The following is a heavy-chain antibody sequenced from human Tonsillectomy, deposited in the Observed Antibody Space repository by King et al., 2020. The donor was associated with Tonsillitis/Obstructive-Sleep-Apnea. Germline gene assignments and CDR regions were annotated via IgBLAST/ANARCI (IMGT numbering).Heavy chain of an antibody. CDR1: GYTFTGYY. Sequence: LQLVQSGAEVKKPGASVKVSCKASGYTFTGYYMHWVRQAPGQGLEWMGWINPNSGGTNYAQKFQGWVTITRDTSISTAYMELSRLRSDDTAVYYCARAPLRTDYYYYYMDVWGKGTTVTVSS. J-gene: IGHJ6*03. V-gene: IGHV1-2*04. CDR3: ARAPLRTDYYYYYMDV. D-gene: IGHD4-17*01. CDR2: INPNSGGT.